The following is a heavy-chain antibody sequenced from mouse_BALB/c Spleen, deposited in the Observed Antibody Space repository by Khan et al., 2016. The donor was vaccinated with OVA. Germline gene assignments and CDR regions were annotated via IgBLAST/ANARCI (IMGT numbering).Heavy chain of an antibody. D-gene: IGHD1-1*01. CDR1: GFTFSSYG. CDR3: DIDPYSYGSKYAMDY. J-gene: IGHJ4*01. Sequence: EVELVESGGGLVQPGGSLTLSCAAAGFTFSSYGMSWVRQTPDKRLELVATINSNGGSTYYPDNVKGRFSISRDNAKNTLFLQMSSLKSEDTAMYYCDIDPYSYGSKYAMDYWGQGTSVTVSS. CDR2: INSNGGST. V-gene: IGHV5-6-3*01.